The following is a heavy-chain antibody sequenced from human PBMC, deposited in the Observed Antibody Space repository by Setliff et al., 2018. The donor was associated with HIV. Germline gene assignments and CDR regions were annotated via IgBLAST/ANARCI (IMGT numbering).Heavy chain of an antibody. Sequence: GGSLRLSCAASGFTFSSYWMTWVRQAPGKGLEWVANIKQDGSQKYYVDSLKGRFTISRDNANDSLYLQMTSLRADDTAVYYCARSTSGTGTSPYYFDYWGQGTLVTVSS. CDR3: ARSTSGTGTSPYYFDY. CDR2: IKQDGSQK. V-gene: IGHV3-7*01. J-gene: IGHJ4*02. D-gene: IGHD1-7*01. CDR1: GFTFSSYW.